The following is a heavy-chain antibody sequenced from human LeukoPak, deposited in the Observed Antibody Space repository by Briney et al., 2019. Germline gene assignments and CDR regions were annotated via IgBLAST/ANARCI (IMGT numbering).Heavy chain of an antibody. Sequence: ASVKVSCKASGGTFSSYAISWVRQAPGQGLEWMGGIIPIFGTANYAQKFQGRVTITADESTSTAYMELSSLRSEDTAVYYCASFVLWSEYYYYYMDVWGKGTTVTVSS. V-gene: IGHV1-69*13. CDR3: ASFVLWSEYYYYYMDV. CDR1: GGTFSSYA. D-gene: IGHD3-10*02. CDR2: IIPIFGTA. J-gene: IGHJ6*03.